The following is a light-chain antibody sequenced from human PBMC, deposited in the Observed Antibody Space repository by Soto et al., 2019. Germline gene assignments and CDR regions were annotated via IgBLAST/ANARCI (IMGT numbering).Light chain of an antibody. Sequence: EIVLTQSPGTLSLSPRERATLSCTATQSVGSSYLAWYQQKFDQAPRLLIYHTSSRATGIPDRFSGSGSGTDFTLTISRLEPEDFAVYYCQQDVSSPFTLGQGTKLQIK. CDR2: HTS. CDR3: QQDVSSPFT. V-gene: IGKV3-20*01. CDR1: QSVGSSY. J-gene: IGKJ2*01.